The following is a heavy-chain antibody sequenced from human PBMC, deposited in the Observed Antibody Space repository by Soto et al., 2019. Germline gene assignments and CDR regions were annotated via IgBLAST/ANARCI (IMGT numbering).Heavy chain of an antibody. J-gene: IGHJ5*02. CDR1: GGSFSGYY. CDR3: ARGIAVAHNWFDP. V-gene: IGHV4-34*01. CDR2: INHSGST. Sequence: ETLSLTCAVYGGSFSGYYWSWIRQPPGKGLEWIGEINHSGSTNYNPSLKSRVTISVDTSKNQFSLKLSSVTAADTAVYYCARGIAVAHNWFDPWGQGTLVTVSS. D-gene: IGHD6-19*01.